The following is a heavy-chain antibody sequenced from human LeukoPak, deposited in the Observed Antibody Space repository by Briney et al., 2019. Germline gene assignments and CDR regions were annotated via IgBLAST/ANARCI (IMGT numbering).Heavy chain of an antibody. Sequence: GGSLRLSCAVSGFTFSSYSMYWVRQAPGKGLEWVSSISSSSSYIDYVDSVKGRFTISRDNTKNSLFLQMNSLRDEDTAVYYCARGVGGSHYWGQGTLVTVSS. CDR1: GFTFSSYS. CDR2: ISSSSSYI. D-gene: IGHD1-26*01. J-gene: IGHJ4*02. V-gene: IGHV3-21*01. CDR3: ARGVGGSHY.